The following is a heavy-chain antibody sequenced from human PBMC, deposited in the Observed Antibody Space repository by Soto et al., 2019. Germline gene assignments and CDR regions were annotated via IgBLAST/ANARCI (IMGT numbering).Heavy chain of an antibody. CDR3: ARDVGAGAHFDH. J-gene: IGHJ4*02. V-gene: IGHV4-34*01. CDR2: INQSGQT. CDR1: GSSFHDYC. D-gene: IGHD3-10*01. Sequence: PSATLSLTCVLNGSSFHDYCWTWIGKTPGKGLEWIGEINQSGQTNYNPSLKSRVAISLDTSQSQFSLKLTSVTAADTGVYFCARDVGAGAHFDHWGQGSLVTVS.